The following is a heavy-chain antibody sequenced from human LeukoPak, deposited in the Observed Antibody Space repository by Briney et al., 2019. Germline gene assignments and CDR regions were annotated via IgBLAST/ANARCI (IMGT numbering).Heavy chain of an antibody. J-gene: IGHJ4*02. CDR2: IRYDGSHK. V-gene: IGHV3-30*02. CDR3: AKGPKVLRFLEWLSEYYFDY. D-gene: IGHD3-3*01. Sequence: GGSLRLSCAASEFTFSSYGMHWVRQAPGKGLEWVAFIRYDGSHKYYADSVKGRFTISRDNSKNTLYLQMNSLRAEDTAVYYCAKGPKVLRFLEWLSEYYFDYWGQGTLVTVSS. CDR1: EFTFSSYG.